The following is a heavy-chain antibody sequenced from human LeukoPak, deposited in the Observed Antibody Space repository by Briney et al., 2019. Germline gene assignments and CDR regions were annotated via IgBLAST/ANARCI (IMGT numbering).Heavy chain of an antibody. V-gene: IGHV3-33*01. D-gene: IGHD2-15*01. Sequence: GRSLRLSCAASGFTFSNYGMHWVRQAPGKGPEWVAVIWSDGSNKHYADSARGRFTISRDNSKNTLYLQMNSLRADDTAVYYCARVTMVAGASYNWFVVWGQGTLVTASS. J-gene: IGHJ5*02. CDR1: GFTFSNYG. CDR3: ARVTMVAGASYNWFVV. CDR2: IWSDGSNK.